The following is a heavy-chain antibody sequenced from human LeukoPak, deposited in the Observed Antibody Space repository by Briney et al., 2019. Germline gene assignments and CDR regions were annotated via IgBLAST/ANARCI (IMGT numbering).Heavy chain of an antibody. Sequence: GGSLRLSCAAPGFTFSSYAMSWVRQAPGKGLEWVSAISGSGGSTYYADSVKGRFTISRDNPKNTLYLQMNSLRAEDTAVYYCAKEGGRIMITFGGVIGDYWGQGTLVTVSS. J-gene: IGHJ4*02. D-gene: IGHD3-16*02. CDR2: ISGSGGST. V-gene: IGHV3-23*01. CDR3: AKEGGRIMITFGGVIGDY. CDR1: GFTFSSYA.